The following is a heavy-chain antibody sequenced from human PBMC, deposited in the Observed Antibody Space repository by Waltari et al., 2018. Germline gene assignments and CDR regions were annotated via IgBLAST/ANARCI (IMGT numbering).Heavy chain of an antibody. CDR1: GGSISRSGSS. J-gene: IGHJ5*02. Sequence: QLQLQESGPGLVKPSETLSLTCTVSGGSISRSGSSCGWIRQPPGKGLDWIGRISYSGITYYNTSLMSRVTISVDTSKNQFSLKLTSVIAAETAVFYCARFSKSANWIDPWGQGTLVTVSS. CDR2: ISYSGIT. V-gene: IGHV4-39*01. CDR3: ARFSKSANWIDP. D-gene: IGHD3-3*02.